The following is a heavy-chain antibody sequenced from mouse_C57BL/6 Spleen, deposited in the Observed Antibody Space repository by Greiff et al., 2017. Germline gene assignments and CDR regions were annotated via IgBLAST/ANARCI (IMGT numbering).Heavy chain of an antibody. CDR2: LYPSDGSP. CDR3: ARWDCRNPPGFAY. Sequence: QVQLKQSGPELVKPGASVKLSCKASGYTFSSYDINWVKQRPGQGLEWIGWLYPSDGSPKYNETFKGKATLTVDTSSSTAYMEHHSLTSEYSAVXCCARWDCRNPPGFAYWGQGTLVTVSA. V-gene: IGHV1-85*01. D-gene: IGHD4-1*01. CDR1: GYTFSSYD. J-gene: IGHJ3*01.